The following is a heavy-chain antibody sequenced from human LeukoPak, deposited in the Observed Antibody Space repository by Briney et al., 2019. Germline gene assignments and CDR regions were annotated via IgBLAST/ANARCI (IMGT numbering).Heavy chain of an antibody. CDR2: IKSKADAGTT. J-gene: IGHJ4*02. Sequence: GGSLRLSCAASGFAFSKAWMSWVRQAPWKGLEWVGRIKSKADAGTTDYAAPVKGRFTISRDDSKNTLFLQMNTLKTEDTAMYYCTSDDPVNRPWGQGTLVTVSS. D-gene: IGHD2/OR15-2a*01. CDR3: TSDDPVNRP. CDR1: GFAFSKAW. V-gene: IGHV3-15*01.